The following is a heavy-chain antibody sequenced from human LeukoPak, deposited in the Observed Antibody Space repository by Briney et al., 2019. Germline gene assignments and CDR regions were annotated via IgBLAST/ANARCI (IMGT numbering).Heavy chain of an antibody. J-gene: IGHJ4*02. CDR1: GFSFNTYA. V-gene: IGHV3-30-3*01. CDR3: AKDNVAAAGRYFDY. Sequence: PGGSLRLSCAASGFSFNTYAMHWVRQAPGKGLEWVALISYDASNKYYADSVKGRFTISRDNSKNTVYLQMNSLRAEDTAVYYCAKDNVAAAGRYFDYWGQGTLVTVSS. CDR2: ISYDASNK. D-gene: IGHD6-13*01.